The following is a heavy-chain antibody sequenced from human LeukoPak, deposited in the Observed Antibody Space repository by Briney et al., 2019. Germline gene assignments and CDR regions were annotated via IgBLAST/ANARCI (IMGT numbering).Heavy chain of an antibody. CDR1: GYTLTDYY. V-gene: IGHV1-2*02. Sequence: GASVKVSCTASGYTLTDYYMHWVRQAPGQGLEWMGWINPNSGGTNYAQVFQGRVTMTRETSINTAYMEVSSLRSDDTAVYYCATDTYGGDSFDYWGQGTLVTVS. J-gene: IGHJ4*02. CDR2: INPNSGGT. CDR3: ATDTYGGDSFDY. D-gene: IGHD2-21*01.